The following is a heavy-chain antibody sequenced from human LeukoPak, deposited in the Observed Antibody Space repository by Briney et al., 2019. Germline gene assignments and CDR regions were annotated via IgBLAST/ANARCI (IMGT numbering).Heavy chain of an antibody. CDR2: ISGSGGST. V-gene: IGHV3-23*01. J-gene: IGHJ5*02. Sequence: GGSLRLSCAASGFTFSSYAMSWVRQAPGKGLEWVSAISGSGGSTYYADSVKGRFTISRDNSKNTLYLQMNSLRAEDTAVYYCAKDDYGDYGGFWFDPWGQGALVTVSS. D-gene: IGHD4-17*01. CDR1: GFTFSSYA. CDR3: AKDDYGDYGGFWFDP.